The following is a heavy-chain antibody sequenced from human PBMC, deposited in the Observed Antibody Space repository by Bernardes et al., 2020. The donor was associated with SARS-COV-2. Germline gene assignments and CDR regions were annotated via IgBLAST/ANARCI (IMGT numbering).Heavy chain of an antibody. Sequence: GSLRLSCAASGFTVSSNYMSWVRQAPGKGLEWVSVIYSGGSTYYADSVKGRFTISRDNSKNTLYLQMNSLRAEDTAVYYCARGDYYDSSGYYPYYYYGMDVWGQGTTVTVSS. CDR1: GFTVSSNY. J-gene: IGHJ6*02. CDR2: IYSGGST. CDR3: ARGDYYDSSGYYPYYYYGMDV. V-gene: IGHV3-53*01. D-gene: IGHD3-22*01.